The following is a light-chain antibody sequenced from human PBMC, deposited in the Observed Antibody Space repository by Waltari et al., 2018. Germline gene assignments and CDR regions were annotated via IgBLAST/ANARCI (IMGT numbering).Light chain of an antibody. J-gene: IGKJ3*01. CDR2: AVS. CDR1: QIISIY. V-gene: IGKV1-39*01. CDR3: QQSYSTPS. Sequence: DIQMTQSPSSLSASVGDRVTITCRASQIISIYLNWYQQKPGKAPKLLFYAVSSFQSGVPSSFSGSGSGTDFTLNLRSLQPEDFATYYCQQSYSTPSFGPGTKVDIK.